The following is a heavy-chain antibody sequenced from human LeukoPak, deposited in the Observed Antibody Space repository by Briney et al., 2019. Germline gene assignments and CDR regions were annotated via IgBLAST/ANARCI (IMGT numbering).Heavy chain of an antibody. CDR1: GGSISSGGYS. CDR3: ARAEPRLWFGELWPDPKQIPVPDY. V-gene: IGHV4-30-4*07. J-gene: IGHJ4*02. Sequence: PSETLSLTCAVSGGSISSGGYSWSWIRQPPGKGLEWIGYIYYSGSTYYNPSLKSRVTISVDTSKNQFSLKLSSVTAADTAVYYCARAEPRLWFGELWPDPKQIPVPDYWGQGTLVTVSS. D-gene: IGHD3-10*01. CDR2: IYYSGST.